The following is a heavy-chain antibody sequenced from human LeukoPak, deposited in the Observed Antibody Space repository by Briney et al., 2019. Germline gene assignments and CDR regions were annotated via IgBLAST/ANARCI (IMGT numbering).Heavy chain of an antibody. Sequence: AGXXLRLSCAASGFTFSDYYMSWIRQAPGKGLEWVSYISSSGSTIYYADSVKGRFTISRDNAKNSLYLQMNSLRAEDTAVYYCARVGYCISTSCYGDYYYYYMDLWGKGTTVTVSS. J-gene: IGHJ6*03. CDR3: ARVGYCISTSCYGDYYYYYMDL. CDR1: GFTFSDYY. V-gene: IGHV3-11*04. D-gene: IGHD2-2*01. CDR2: ISSSGSTI.